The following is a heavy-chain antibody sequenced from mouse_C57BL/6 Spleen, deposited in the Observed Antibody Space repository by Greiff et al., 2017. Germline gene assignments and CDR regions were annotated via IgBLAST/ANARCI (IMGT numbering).Heavy chain of an antibody. CDR3: ARGGNYVGYYFDY. Sequence: DVMLVESGGGLVKPGGSLKLSCAASGFTFSDYGMHWVRQAPEKGLEWVAYISGGSSTIYYADTVKGRFTISRDNAKNTLFLQMTSLRSEDTAMYYCARGGNYVGYYFDYWGQGTTLTVSS. CDR1: GFTFSDYG. D-gene: IGHD2-1*01. V-gene: IGHV5-17*01. CDR2: ISGGSSTI. J-gene: IGHJ2*01.